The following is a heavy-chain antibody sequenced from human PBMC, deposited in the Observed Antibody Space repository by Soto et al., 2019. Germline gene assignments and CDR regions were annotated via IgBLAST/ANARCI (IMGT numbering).Heavy chain of an antibody. CDR2: IFHSGST. CDR1: GGSYSGHY. D-gene: IGHD6-13*01. J-gene: IGHJ6*03. V-gene: IGHV4-34*12. Sequence: QVQLQQWGAGLLKPSETLSLTCAVYGGSYSGHYWSWIRQPPGQGLEWIGEIFHSGSTNYNPSLKSRVTISVDTSTNQISLKLSSVTATDTAVYYCAGISDNSSSGDRSSWYPTYYYYYMDVWGKGTTVTVSS. CDR3: AGISDNSSSGDRSSWYPTYYYYYMDV.